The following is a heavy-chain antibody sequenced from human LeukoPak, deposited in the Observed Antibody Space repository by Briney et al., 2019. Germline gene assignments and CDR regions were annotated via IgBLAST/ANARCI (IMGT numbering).Heavy chain of an antibody. CDR2: IKQDGSEK. J-gene: IGHJ4*02. D-gene: IGHD2-8*02. Sequence: PGGSLRLSCAASGFTFSSYWMSWVRQAPGKGLEWVANIKQDGSEKYYVDSVKGRFTISRDNAKNSLYLQMNSLRAEDTAVYYCAREMAVMWCSNCDPRDFDYWGQGTLVTVSS. CDR1: GFTFSSYW. V-gene: IGHV3-7*01. CDR3: AREMAVMWCSNCDPRDFDY.